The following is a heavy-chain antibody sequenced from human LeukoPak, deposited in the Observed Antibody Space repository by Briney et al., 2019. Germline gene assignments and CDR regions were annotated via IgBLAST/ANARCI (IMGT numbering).Heavy chain of an antibody. J-gene: IGHJ4*02. CDR1: GFTYSRYA. Sequence: PGGSLRLSCAASGFTYSRYAMSWVRQAPGKGLEWVSAISGSGGSTYYADSVKGRFTISRDYSKNTLYLQMNSLRAEDTAVYYCAIDLGDFTYYYGSGTYYSASDYWGQGTLVTVSS. CDR3: AIDLGDFTYYYGSGTYYSASDY. V-gene: IGHV3-23*01. D-gene: IGHD3-10*01. CDR2: ISGSGGST.